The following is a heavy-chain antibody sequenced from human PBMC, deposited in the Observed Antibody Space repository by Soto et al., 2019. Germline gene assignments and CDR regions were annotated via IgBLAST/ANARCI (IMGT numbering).Heavy chain of an antibody. CDR2: ISSSSSYI. Sequence: PGGSLRPSCAASGFTFSSYSMNWVRQAPGKGLEWVSSISSSSSYIYYADSVKGRFTISRDNAKNSLYLQMNSLRAEDTAVYYCARVVVGDFWSDPRAGNYFDYWGQGTLVTVSS. D-gene: IGHD3-3*01. V-gene: IGHV3-21*01. CDR1: GFTFSSYS. J-gene: IGHJ4*02. CDR3: ARVVVGDFWSDPRAGNYFDY.